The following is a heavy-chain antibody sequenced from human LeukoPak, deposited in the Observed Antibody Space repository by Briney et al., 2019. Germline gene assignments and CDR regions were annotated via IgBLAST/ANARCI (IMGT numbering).Heavy chain of an antibody. D-gene: IGHD1-20*01. CDR2: IRYDGSNK. J-gene: IGHJ6*03. CDR1: GFTFSSYG. CDR3: AKTSPFHDNFHYMDL. V-gene: IGHV3-30*02. Sequence: PGGSLRLSCAASGFTFSSYGMHWVRQAPGKGLEWVAFIRYDGSNKYYADSVKGRFTISRDNSKNTLYLQMNSLRAEDTAVYYCAKTSPFHDNFHYMDLWGKGTTVTVSS.